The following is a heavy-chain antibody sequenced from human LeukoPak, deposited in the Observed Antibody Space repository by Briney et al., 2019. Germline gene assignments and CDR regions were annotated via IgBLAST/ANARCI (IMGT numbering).Heavy chain of an antibody. Sequence: GGSLRLSCAASGFSFSNYEMNWVRQAPGKGLEWVSYISSSGSTIYYADSVKGRFTISRDNAKNSLYLQMNSLRAEDTSVYYCARESYYYDSTFDYWGQGTLVTVSS. D-gene: IGHD3-22*01. CDR2: ISSSGSTI. J-gene: IGHJ4*02. V-gene: IGHV3-48*03. CDR1: GFSFSNYE. CDR3: ARESYYYDSTFDY.